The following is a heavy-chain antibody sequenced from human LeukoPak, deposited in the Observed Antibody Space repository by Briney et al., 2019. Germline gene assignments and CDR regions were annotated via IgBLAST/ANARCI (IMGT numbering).Heavy chain of an antibody. J-gene: IGHJ4*02. Sequence: SQTLSLTCTVSGGSISSGSYYWNWIRQPAGKGLEWIGRIYTSGSTNYNPSLKSRVTISIDTSKNQVSLKLSSVTAADTAVYYCAREDRYYSGGSCYSWGQGTLVTVSS. CDR2: IYTSGST. D-gene: IGHD2-15*01. CDR3: AREDRYYSGGSCYS. V-gene: IGHV4-61*02. CDR1: GGSISSGSYY.